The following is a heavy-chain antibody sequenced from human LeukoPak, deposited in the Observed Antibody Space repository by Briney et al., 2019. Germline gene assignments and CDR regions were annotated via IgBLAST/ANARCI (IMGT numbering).Heavy chain of an antibody. CDR3: ARDQWLDFDY. CDR1: GGSSSGYY. J-gene: IGHJ4*02. D-gene: IGHD6-19*01. CDR2: INHSGST. Sequence: SETLSLTCAVYGGSSSGYYWSWIRQPPGKGLEWIGEINHSGSTNYNPSLKSRVTISVDTSKNQFSLKLSSVTAADTAVYYCARDQWLDFDYWGQGTLVTVSS. V-gene: IGHV4-34*01.